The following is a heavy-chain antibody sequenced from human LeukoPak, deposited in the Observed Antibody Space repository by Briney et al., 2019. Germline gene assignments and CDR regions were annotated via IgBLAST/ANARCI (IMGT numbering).Heavy chain of an antibody. CDR1: GLNFNSRW. CDR3: ARDGGWWRFDF. V-gene: IGHV3-7*03. CDR2: IKEDGSGT. J-gene: IGHJ4*02. Sequence: GGSLRLSCVASGLNFNSRWMDWVRRAPGQGLEWVASIKEDGSGTHYVDSVRGRFTISRDNDKNSLYLQMNNLRAEDTAMYYCARDGGWWRFDFWGQGALVTVSS. D-gene: IGHD2-8*02.